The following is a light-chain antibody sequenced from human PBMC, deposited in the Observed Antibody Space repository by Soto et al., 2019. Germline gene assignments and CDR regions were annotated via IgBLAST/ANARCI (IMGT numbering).Light chain of an antibody. CDR3: QSYDSSLSALV. J-gene: IGLJ2*01. V-gene: IGLV1-40*01. CDR2: GNS. CDR1: SSNIGAGYD. Sequence: QSVLTQPPSVSGAPGQRVTISCTGSSSNIGAGYDVHWYQQLPGTAPKLLLYGNSNRPSGVPDRFSGSKSGTSASLAITGLQAEDEADYYCQSYDSSLSALVFGGGTKLTVL.